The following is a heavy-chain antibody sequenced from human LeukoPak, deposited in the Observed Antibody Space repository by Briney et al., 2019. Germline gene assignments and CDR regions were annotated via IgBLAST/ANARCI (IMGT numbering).Heavy chain of an antibody. CDR3: ARDIAYYDFWSGYYDY. CDR2: ISAYNGNT. CDR1: GYTFTGYY. Sequence: ASVKVSCKASGYTFTGYYMHWVRQAPGQGLEWMGWISAYNGNTNYAQKLQGRVTMTTDTSTSTAYMELRSLRSDDTAVYYCARDIAYYDFWSGYYDYWGQGTLVTVSS. J-gene: IGHJ4*02. D-gene: IGHD3-3*01. V-gene: IGHV1-18*04.